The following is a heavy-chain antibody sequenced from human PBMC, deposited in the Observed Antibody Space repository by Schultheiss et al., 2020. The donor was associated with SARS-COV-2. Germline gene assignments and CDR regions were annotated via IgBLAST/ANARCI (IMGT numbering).Heavy chain of an antibody. D-gene: IGHD6-19*01. CDR1: GFTFSSYA. Sequence: GGSLRLSCAASGFTFSSYAMSWVRQAPGKGLVWVSRINSDGSSTSYADSVKGRFTISRDNAKNSLYLQMNSLRAEDTAVYYCARDPRGWLESPYWYFDLWGRGTLVTVSS. CDR3: ARDPRGWLESPYWYFDL. V-gene: IGHV3-74*01. J-gene: IGHJ2*01. CDR2: INSDGSST.